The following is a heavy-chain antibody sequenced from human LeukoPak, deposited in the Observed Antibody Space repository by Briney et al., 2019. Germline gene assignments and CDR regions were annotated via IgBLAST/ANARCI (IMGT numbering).Heavy chain of an antibody. CDR2: TYYRSKWYN. V-gene: IGHV6-1*01. D-gene: IGHD2-15*01. CDR3: ARDKGPGYFRFDP. J-gene: IGHJ5*02. Sequence: SQTLPLTCAISGDSFSSNSAAWNWIRQSPSRGLEWLGRTYYRSKWYNEYAVSVKSRITVNPDTSKNQCSLQLNSVTPEDTAVYYCARDKGPGYFRFDPWGQGTLVTVSS. CDR1: GDSFSSNSAA.